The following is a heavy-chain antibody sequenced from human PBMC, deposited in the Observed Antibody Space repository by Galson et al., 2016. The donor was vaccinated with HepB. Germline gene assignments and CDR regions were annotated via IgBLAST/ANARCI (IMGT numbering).Heavy chain of an antibody. Sequence: QSGAEVKKPGESLKISCKGSGYSFTGYWIGWVRQMPGKGLEGMGIIYPGDSDTRYSPSFHGPVTISAHKSISTAYLQWSSLKASDTAMYYCARKLAAAGNDYWGQGTLVTVSS. J-gene: IGHJ4*02. V-gene: IGHV5-51*01. CDR3: ARKLAAAGNDY. CDR2: IYPGDSDT. D-gene: IGHD6-13*01. CDR1: GYSFTGYW.